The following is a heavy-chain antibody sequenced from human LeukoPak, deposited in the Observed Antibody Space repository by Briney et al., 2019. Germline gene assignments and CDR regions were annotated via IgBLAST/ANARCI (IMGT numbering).Heavy chain of an antibody. CDR2: IDTDERST. D-gene: IGHD2-8*02. Sequence: GGSLRLSCAASGFTLGSYWMHWVRQAPGKGLVWVSRIDTDERSTNYADSVKGRFTISRDNAKNTLYLQMNSLRAEDTAVYYCTRGLLGIEYWGQGTLVTVSS. V-gene: IGHV3-74*01. J-gene: IGHJ4*02. CDR1: GFTLGSYW. CDR3: TRGLLGIEY.